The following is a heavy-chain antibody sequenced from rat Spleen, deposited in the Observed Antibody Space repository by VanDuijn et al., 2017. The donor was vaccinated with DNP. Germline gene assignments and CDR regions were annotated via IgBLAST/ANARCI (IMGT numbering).Heavy chain of an antibody. J-gene: IGHJ4*01. V-gene: IGHV4-2*01. CDR2: INKDSSTI. Sequence: EVKLVESGGGLVQPGRSLKLSCAASGFNFNDYWMGWVRQAPGKGLEWIGEINKDSSTINYTPSLKDKFTISRDNAQNTLYLQMSKLGSEDTAIYYGARAATTVVTGYYDGMDAWGQGTAITVSS. D-gene: IGHD1-1*01. CDR1: GFNFNDYW. CDR3: ARAATTVVTGYYDGMDA.